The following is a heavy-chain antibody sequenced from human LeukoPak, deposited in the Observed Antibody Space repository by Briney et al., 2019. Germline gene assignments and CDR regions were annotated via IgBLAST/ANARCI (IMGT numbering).Heavy chain of an antibody. V-gene: IGHV3-30*02. D-gene: IGHD6-6*01. Sequence: GGSLRLSCAASGFTFSTYGMHWVRQAPGKGLEWVAFIRYDASNEYYADSVKGRFTISRDNSMNTVYLQMNSLRAEDTAVYYCAKEVELLPFDYWGQGTLVTVSS. J-gene: IGHJ4*02. CDR3: AKEVELLPFDY. CDR1: GFTFSTYG. CDR2: IRYDASNE.